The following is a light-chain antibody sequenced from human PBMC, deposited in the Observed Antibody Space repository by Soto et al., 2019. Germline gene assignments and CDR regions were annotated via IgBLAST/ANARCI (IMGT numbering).Light chain of an antibody. CDR3: QQYETYWT. CDR1: QSISSW. CDR2: DAS. J-gene: IGKJ1*01. V-gene: IGKV1-5*01. Sequence: DIQMTQSPSTLSASVGDRVTITCRASQSISSWLAWYQQKPGKAPNLLIYDASNLDSGVPSRFSGSGSGTEFTLTIISLQPDDFATYYCQQYETYWTFGQGTKV.